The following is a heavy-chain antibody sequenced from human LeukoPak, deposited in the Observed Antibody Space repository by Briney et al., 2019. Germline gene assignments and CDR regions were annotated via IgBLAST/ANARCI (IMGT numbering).Heavy chain of an antibody. D-gene: IGHD2-21*01. CDR2: INPNSGGT. Sequence: ASVKVSCKTSGYSFTDYYMHWVRQAPGQGLEWMGWINPNSGGTSSARKFQGRVTMTRDTSITTVHMEVRWLTSDDTAVYYCARADRLHGGPYLIGPWGQGTLVTVTS. CDR3: ARADRLHGGPYLIGP. V-gene: IGHV1-2*02. CDR1: GYSFTDYY. J-gene: IGHJ5*02.